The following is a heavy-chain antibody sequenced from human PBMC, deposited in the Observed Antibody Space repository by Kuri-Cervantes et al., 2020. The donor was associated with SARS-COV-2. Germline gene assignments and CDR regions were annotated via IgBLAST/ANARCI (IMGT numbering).Heavy chain of an antibody. CDR2: IRSKANSYAT. CDR3: TSDYYYYYGMDV. J-gene: IGHJ6*02. V-gene: IGHV3-73*01. Sequence: GGSLRLSCAASGFTFSGSILSWVRQASGKGLEWVGRIRSKANSYATAYAASVKGRFTISRDDSKNTAYLQMNSLKTEDTAVYYCTSDYYYYYGMDVWGQGTTVTVSS. CDR1: GFTFSGSI.